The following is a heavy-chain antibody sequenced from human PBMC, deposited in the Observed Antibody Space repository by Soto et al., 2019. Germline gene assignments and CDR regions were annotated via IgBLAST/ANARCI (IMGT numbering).Heavy chain of an antibody. D-gene: IGHD2-2*01. CDR1: GFASRSTYF. CDR2: VHHDGNA. V-gene: IGHV4-38-2*01. Sequence: SGTLSLTGVVSGFASRSTYFWVWIRQPPGKGVEWIGSVHHDGNAYYPPSVLGRVTISXXXAXXXXSLXLRXXAAXDTAIYYCGRLLPATSLGPWGPGTLVTVS. J-gene: IGHJ5*02. CDR3: GRLLPATSLGP.